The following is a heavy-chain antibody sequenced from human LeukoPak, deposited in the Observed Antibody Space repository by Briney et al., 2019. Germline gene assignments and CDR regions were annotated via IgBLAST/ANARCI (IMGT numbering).Heavy chain of an antibody. D-gene: IGHD6-13*01. CDR1: GGTFSSYA. Sequence: SVKVSCKASGGTFSSYAISWVRQAPGQGLEWMGGIIPIFGTANYAQKFQGRVTITADESTSTAYMELSSLRSEDTAVYYCARDSTAAAGYYWYFDLWGRGTLVTVSS. CDR3: ARDSTAAAGYYWYFDL. J-gene: IGHJ2*01. CDR2: IIPIFGTA. V-gene: IGHV1-69*13.